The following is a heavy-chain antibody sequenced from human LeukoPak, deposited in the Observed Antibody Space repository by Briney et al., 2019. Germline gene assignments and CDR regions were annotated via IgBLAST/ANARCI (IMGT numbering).Heavy chain of an antibody. D-gene: IGHD3-9*01. CDR3: ARPRTLRYFAEDYGMDV. V-gene: IGHV3-53*04. J-gene: IGHJ6*02. CDR2: IYSGGST. Sequence: PGGSLRLSCAASGFTVSSNYMSWVRQAPGKGLEWVSVIYSGGSTYYADSVKGRFTIFRHNSKNTLYLQMNSLRAEDTAVYYCARPRTLRYFAEDYGMDVWGQGTTVTVSS. CDR1: GFTVSSNY.